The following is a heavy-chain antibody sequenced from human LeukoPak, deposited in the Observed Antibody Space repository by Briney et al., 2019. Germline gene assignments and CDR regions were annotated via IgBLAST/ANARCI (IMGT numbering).Heavy chain of an antibody. V-gene: IGHV3-30*02. CDR2: IQYDGRTK. D-gene: IGHD3-10*01. Sequence: GGSLRLSCVVSGLTFSGSGMHWVRQAPGKGLEWVTFIQYDGRTKYYTDSVKGRFIISRDNSKNTVYLQMNSLRNEDTAVYYCATPVPHGSDPSLYYYYMDVWGKGTTVTISS. CDR3: ATPVPHGSDPSLYYYYMDV. CDR1: GLTFSGSG. J-gene: IGHJ6*03.